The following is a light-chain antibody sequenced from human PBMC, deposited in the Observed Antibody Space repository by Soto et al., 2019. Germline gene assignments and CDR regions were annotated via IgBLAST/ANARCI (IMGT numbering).Light chain of an antibody. Sequence: DIQVTQSPSSLSASVLERVTITCRASQDIASKLAWYQQKPGEAPKQLIHAASTLQGGVPSRFSGSGSGTDFTLTITSLQAEDFANYYCQQRYSNPPTFGGGTKVDIK. J-gene: IGKJ4*01. CDR3: QQRYSNPPT. CDR1: QDIASK. CDR2: AAS. V-gene: IGKV1-9*01.